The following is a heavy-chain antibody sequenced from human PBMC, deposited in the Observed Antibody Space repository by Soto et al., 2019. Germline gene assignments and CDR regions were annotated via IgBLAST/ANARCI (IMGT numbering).Heavy chain of an antibody. CDR1: GYTFTGYY. Sequence: ASVKVSCKASGYTFTGYYMHWVRQAPGQGLEWMGWINPNSGGTNYAQKFQGRVTMTRDTSISTAYMDLSRLRSDDTAVYYCARYLASTYYFDYPGHGTLVTVS. CDR3: ARYLASTYYFDY. CDR2: INPNSGGT. D-gene: IGHD3-3*02. J-gene: IGHJ4*01. V-gene: IGHV1-2*02.